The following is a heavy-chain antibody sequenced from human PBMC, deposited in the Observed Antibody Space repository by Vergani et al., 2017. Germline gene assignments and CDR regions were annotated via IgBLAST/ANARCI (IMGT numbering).Heavy chain of an antibody. CDR1: GGSISSYY. J-gene: IGHJ5*02. V-gene: IGHV4-4*07. CDR2: IYTSGST. Sequence: QVQLQESGPGLVKPSETLSLTCTGSGGSISSYYWSWIRQPAGKGLEWIGRIYTSGSTNYNPSLKSRVTMSVDTSKNQFSLKLSSVTAADTAVYYCARGDIVVVPAAIWEGWFDPWGQGTLVTVSS. CDR3: ARGDIVVVPAAIWEGWFDP. D-gene: IGHD2-2*02.